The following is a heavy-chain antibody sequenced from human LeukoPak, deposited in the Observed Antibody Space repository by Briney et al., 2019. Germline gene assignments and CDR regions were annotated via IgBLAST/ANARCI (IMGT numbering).Heavy chain of an antibody. CDR2: INPNNGVT. D-gene: IGHD3-10*01. CDR1: GYTFTSCY. Sequence: GASVKVSCKTSGYTFTSCYIHWVRQAPGQGLEYMGWINPNNGVTNYAQKFQGRVTMTRDTSVATAYMELRSLRSDDTAVYYCARSPSGGLDYWGRGTLVTVSS. CDR3: ARSPSGGLDY. V-gene: IGHV1-2*02. J-gene: IGHJ4*02.